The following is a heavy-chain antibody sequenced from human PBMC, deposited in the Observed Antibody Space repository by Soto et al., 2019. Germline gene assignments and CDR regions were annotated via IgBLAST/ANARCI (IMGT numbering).Heavy chain of an antibody. J-gene: IGHJ4*02. CDR3: ARSEVDFWSGYYPTSPYFDY. CDR1: GFTFSSYS. V-gene: IGHV3-48*02. CDR2: SSSSSSTI. D-gene: IGHD3-3*01. Sequence: PGGSLRLSCAASGFTFSSYSMNWVRQAPGKGLEWVSYSSSSSSTIYYADSVKRRFTISRDNAKNSLYLQMNSLRDEDTAVYYCARSEVDFWSGYYPTSPYFDYWGQETLVTASS.